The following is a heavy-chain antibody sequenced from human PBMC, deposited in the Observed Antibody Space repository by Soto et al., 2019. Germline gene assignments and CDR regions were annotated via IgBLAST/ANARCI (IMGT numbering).Heavy chain of an antibody. V-gene: IGHV1-69*13. J-gene: IGHJ6*02. CDR2: IIPIFGTA. Sequence: EASVKVSCKASGGTFSSYALRWVRQAPGEGLERMGGIIPIFGTANYAQKFQGRVTITADESTSTAYMELSSLRSEDTAVYYCARRVETVTPHDGDYCYGMDVWAQGTSVTVSS. CDR1: GGTFSSYA. D-gene: IGHD2-15*01. CDR3: ARRVETVTPHDGDYCYGMDV.